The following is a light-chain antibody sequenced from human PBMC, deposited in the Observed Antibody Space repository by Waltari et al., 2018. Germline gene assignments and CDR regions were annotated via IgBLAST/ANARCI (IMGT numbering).Light chain of an antibody. CDR3: QSAHSNGSDVV. CDR2: TDS. V-gene: IGLV3-25*03. Sequence: SYELTQPPSVSVSPGQTARITCSGDALSKQFGYWYQQKSGRAPVLMIYTDSGRPSGSPARFAGSSSGNTVTLTSSAVQPEDEADYYCQSAHSNGSDVVFGGGTKLTVL. CDR1: ALSKQF. J-gene: IGLJ2*01.